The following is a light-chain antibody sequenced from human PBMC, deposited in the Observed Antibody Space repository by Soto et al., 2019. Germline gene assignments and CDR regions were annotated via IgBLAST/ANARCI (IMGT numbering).Light chain of an antibody. Sequence: DIKMTQSPSSLSASVGDRVTLTCQASQDISNYLNWYQQKPGKAPKLLIYGASTLQSGVPSRFSGSGSGTDYTLTISSLQPEDFATYYCQQSYRTPTFGQGTRLEIK. CDR2: GAS. CDR3: QQSYRTPT. CDR1: QDISNY. V-gene: IGKV1-39*01. J-gene: IGKJ5*01.